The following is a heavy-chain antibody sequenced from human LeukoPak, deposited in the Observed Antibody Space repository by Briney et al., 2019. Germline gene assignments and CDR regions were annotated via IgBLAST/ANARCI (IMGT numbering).Heavy chain of an antibody. Sequence: SETLSLTCTVSGGSISSGDYYWSWIRQPPGKGLEWIGYIYYSGSTYYNPSLKSRVTISVDTSKNQFSLKLSSVTAADTAVYYCASMTYGSGSYYFDYWGQGTLVTVSS. D-gene: IGHD3-10*01. CDR2: IYYSGST. CDR3: ASMTYGSGSYYFDY. CDR1: GGSISSGDYY. J-gene: IGHJ4*02. V-gene: IGHV4-30-4*01.